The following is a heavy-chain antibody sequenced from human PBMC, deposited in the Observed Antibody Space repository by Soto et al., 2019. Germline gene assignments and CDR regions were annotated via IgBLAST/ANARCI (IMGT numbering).Heavy chain of an antibody. V-gene: IGHV3-33*01. CDR2: IWYDGSNK. Sequence: QVQLVESGGGVVQPGRSLRLSCAASGFSFSSYGMHWVRQAPGKGLEWVAVIWYDGSNKYYADSVKGRFTISRDNSKNTLNLHMNSLRAEDTAVYYCARDQASGVGYYYMDVWGKGTTVTVSS. D-gene: IGHD3-10*01. CDR1: GFSFSSYG. CDR3: ARDQASGVGYYYMDV. J-gene: IGHJ6*03.